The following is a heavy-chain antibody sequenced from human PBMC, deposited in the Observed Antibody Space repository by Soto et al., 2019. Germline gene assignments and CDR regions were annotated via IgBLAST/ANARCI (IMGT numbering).Heavy chain of an antibody. CDR2: MNPNSGNT. D-gene: IGHD3-3*01. CDR1: GHTFTSYD. CDR3: ARGRLSSTYYDFWSGYQNWFDP. J-gene: IGHJ5*02. V-gene: IGHV1-8*01. Sequence: GASVKVSCKASGHTFTSYDINWVRQATGQGLEWMGWMNPNSGNTCYAQKFQGRVTMTRSTSISTAYMELSSLRSEDTAVYYCARGRLSSTYYDFWSGYQNWFDPWGQGTLVTVSS.